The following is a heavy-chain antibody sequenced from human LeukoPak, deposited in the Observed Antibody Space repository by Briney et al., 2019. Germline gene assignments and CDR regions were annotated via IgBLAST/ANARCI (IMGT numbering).Heavy chain of an antibody. CDR2: ISAYNGNT. D-gene: IGHD6-19*01. CDR1: GYTFTSYG. V-gene: IGHV1-18*01. Sequence: GASVKVSCKASGYTFTSYGISWVRQAPGKGLEWMGWISAYNGNTNYAQKLQGRVTMTTDTSTSTAYMDLRSLRSDDTAVYYCARAGVAVAGTQYFQHWGQGTLGTVSS. J-gene: IGHJ1*01. CDR3: ARAGVAVAGTQYFQH.